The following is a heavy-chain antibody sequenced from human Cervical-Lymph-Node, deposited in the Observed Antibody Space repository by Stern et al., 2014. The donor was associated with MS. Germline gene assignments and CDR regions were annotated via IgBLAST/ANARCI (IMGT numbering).Heavy chain of an antibody. CDR1: GATFSSFA. Sequence: QVQLVESGAELKKPGSSVRVSCQASGATFSSFAINWVRQAPGQGLEWMGDVVPMFGIQNYAQKFQGSLTISADEATHTAYMELTDLKSEDTAMYYCAREQGHKMPVFDCWGQGTPVTVS. CDR2: VVPMFGIQ. CDR3: AREQGHKMPVFDC. D-gene: IGHD2-2*01. V-gene: IGHV1-69*01. J-gene: IGHJ4*02.